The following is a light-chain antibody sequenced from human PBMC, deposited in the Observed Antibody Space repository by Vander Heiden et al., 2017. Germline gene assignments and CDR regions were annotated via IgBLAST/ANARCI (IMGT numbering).Light chain of an antibody. CDR1: QGISSY. Sequence: AIRMTQSPSSFSASTGDRVTITCRASQGISSYLASYQQRPGKAPKLLIYAASTLQSGVPSRFSGSGSGTDFTLTISCLQPEDFATYYCQQYYSYPITFGQGTRLEIK. J-gene: IGKJ5*01. V-gene: IGKV1-8*01. CDR2: AAS. CDR3: QQYYSYPIT.